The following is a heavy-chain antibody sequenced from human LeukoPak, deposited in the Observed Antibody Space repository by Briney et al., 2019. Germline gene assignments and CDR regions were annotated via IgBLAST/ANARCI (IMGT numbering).Heavy chain of an antibody. CDR2: ISAYNGNT. CDR1: GYTFTSYG. CDR3: AREGGSYYHVDY. J-gene: IGHJ4*02. V-gene: IGHV1-18*01. D-gene: IGHD1-26*01. Sequence: ASVKVSCKASGYTFTSYGISCVRQAPGQGLGWMGWISAYNGNTNYAQKLQGRVTMTTDTSTSTAYMELRSLRSVDTAVYYCAREGGSYYHVDYWGQGTLVSVSS.